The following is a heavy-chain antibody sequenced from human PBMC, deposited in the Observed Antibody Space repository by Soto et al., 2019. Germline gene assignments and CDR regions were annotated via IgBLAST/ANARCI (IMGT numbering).Heavy chain of an antibody. Sequence: SETMSLTCAVYGGSFSGYYWSWIRQPPGKGLEWIGEINHSGSTNYNPSLKSRVTISVDTSKNQFSLKLSSVTAADTAVYYCARGSLRRWELLADNWFDPGGQGNLVT. CDR1: GGSFSGYY. V-gene: IGHV4-34*01. J-gene: IGHJ5*02. CDR3: ARGSLRRWELLADNWFDP. D-gene: IGHD1-26*01. CDR2: INHSGST.